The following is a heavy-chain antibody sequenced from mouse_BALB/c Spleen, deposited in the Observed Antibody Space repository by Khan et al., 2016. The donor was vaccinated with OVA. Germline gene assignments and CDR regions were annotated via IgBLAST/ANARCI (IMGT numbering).Heavy chain of an antibody. V-gene: IGHV1-7*01. CDR3: ASDSIDY. CDR2: INPTSGYT. J-gene: IGHJ2*01. CDR1: GYTFSSYW. D-gene: IGHD2-5*01. Sequence: QVQLQQSGAEQAKPGASVKMSCKTSGYTFSSYWMPWVKQRPGQGLEWIGYINPTSGYTEYNEKFKDKATLSADKSSSTAYMQLTSLTSEDSAVYYCASDSIDYWGQGTTLTVSS.